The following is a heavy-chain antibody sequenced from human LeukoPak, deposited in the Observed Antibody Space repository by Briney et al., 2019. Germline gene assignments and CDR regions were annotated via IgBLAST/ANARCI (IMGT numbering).Heavy chain of an antibody. J-gene: IGHJ4*02. D-gene: IGHD5-18*01. V-gene: IGHV1-2*02. CDR3: ARGNTGFDY. CDR2: INPKSGGS. Sequence: ASVKVSCKASGYTFTGYYMHWVRQAPGQGLEWMGWINPKSGGSNCAQKFQDRVTMTRDTSISTAYMELSRLRSDDTAVYYCARGNTGFDYWGQGTLVTVSS. CDR1: GYTFTGYY.